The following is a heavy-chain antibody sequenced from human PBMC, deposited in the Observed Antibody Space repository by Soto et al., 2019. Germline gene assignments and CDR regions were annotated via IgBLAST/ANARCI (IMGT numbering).Heavy chain of an antibody. CDR1: GVTFSSYA. CDR2: ISGSGGST. D-gene: IGHD3-10*01. CDR3: AKGVRGLDP. J-gene: IGHJ5*02. Sequence: GAPLRLCWAALGVTFSSYAMSWVLQGEGKRLEWVPDISGSGGSTYYADSVKGRFTISRDNSKNTLYLQMNSLRAEDPGVYYYAKGVRGLDPWGQGTLVTVSS. V-gene: IGHV3-23*01.